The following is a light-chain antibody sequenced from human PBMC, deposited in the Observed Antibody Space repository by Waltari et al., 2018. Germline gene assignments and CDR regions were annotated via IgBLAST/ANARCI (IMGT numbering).Light chain of an antibody. Sequence: EIVLTQSPGTLSLSPGERATLSCRASQSVSSRHLAWYQHKPGQAPRLLSYGASSRATGIPDRFSGSGSGTDFTLTISRLEPEDFAVYYCQQYGTSPTFGPGTTVDIK. V-gene: IGKV3-20*01. CDR3: QQYGTSPT. CDR1: QSVSSRH. CDR2: GAS. J-gene: IGKJ3*01.